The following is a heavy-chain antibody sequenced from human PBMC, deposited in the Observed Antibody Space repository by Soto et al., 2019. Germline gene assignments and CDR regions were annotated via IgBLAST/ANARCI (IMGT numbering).Heavy chain of an antibody. CDR1: GDSVSSNSAA. J-gene: IGHJ6*02. V-gene: IGHV6-1*01. CDR3: ARVGIAARPAGYYYHGMDV. CDR2: TYYRSKWYN. D-gene: IGHD6-6*01. Sequence: SRTLSLTCAISGDSVSSNSAAWNWSRQSPSRGLEWLGRTYYRSKWYNDYAVSVKSRITINPDTSKNQFSLQLNSVTPEDTAVYYCARVGIAARPAGYYYHGMDVWGQGTTVTVSS.